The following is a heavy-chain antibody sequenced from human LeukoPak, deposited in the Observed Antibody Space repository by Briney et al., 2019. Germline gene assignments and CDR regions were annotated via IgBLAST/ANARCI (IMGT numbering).Heavy chain of an antibody. CDR2: ISGSGTTI. CDR1: GFTFSSYE. CDR3: ARESSWGGYFDY. D-gene: IGHD3-16*01. J-gene: IGHJ4*02. V-gene: IGHV3-48*03. Sequence: GGSLRLSCAASGFTFSSYEMNWVRQAPGKGLEWVSYISGSGTTIYYADSVKGRFTTSRDNAKNSLSLQMNSLRVEDTAVYYCARESSWGGYFDYWGQGTLVTVSS.